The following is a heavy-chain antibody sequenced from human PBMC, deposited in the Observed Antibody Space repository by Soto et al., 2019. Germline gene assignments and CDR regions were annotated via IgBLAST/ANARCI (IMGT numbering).Heavy chain of an antibody. CDR2: INAGNGST. Sequence: ASVKVSCKASGYTFTSYAMHWVRQAPGQRLERMGWINAGNGSTKYSQKFQGRVTITRDTSASTAYMELSSLRSEDTAVYYCAIALIYYDFWSGPKIDAFDIWGQGTMVTVSS. J-gene: IGHJ3*02. D-gene: IGHD3-3*01. CDR3: AIALIYYDFWSGPKIDAFDI. CDR1: GYTFTSYA. V-gene: IGHV1-3*01.